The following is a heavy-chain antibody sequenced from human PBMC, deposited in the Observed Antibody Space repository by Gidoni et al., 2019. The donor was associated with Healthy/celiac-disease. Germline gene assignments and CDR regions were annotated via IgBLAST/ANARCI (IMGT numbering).Heavy chain of an antibody. CDR3: ARVLYSSSWYGEDY. D-gene: IGHD6-13*01. CDR1: GYTFTGYY. CDR2: INPNSGGT. J-gene: IGHJ4*02. V-gene: IGHV1-2*02. Sequence: QVQLVQSGAEVKKPGASVKVSCKASGYTFTGYYMHWVRQAPGQGLEWMGWINPNSGGTNYAQKVQGRVTMTRDTSISTAYMELSRLRSDDTAVYYCARVLYSSSWYGEDYWGQGTLVTVSS.